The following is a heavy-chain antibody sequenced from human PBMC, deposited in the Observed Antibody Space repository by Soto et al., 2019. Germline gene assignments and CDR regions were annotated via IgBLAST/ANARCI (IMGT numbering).Heavy chain of an antibody. CDR1: GGSISSGDYY. V-gene: IGHV4-30-4*01. D-gene: IGHD4-4*01. Sequence: SETLSLTCTVSGGSISSGDYYWSWIRQPPGKGLEWIGYIYYSGSTYYNPSLKSRVTISVDTSKNQFSLKLSSVTAADTAVYYCARERSDYSNPLGRTPSPYYYCGMDVRGQGTTVTVSS. J-gene: IGHJ6*02. CDR3: ARERSDYSNPLGRTPSPYYYCGMDV. CDR2: IYYSGST.